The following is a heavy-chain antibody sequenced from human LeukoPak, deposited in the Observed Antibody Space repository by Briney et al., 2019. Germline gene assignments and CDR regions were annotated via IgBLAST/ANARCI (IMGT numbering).Heavy chain of an antibody. V-gene: IGHV3-30*18. CDR3: AKDLYGYDYEYGFVGYFDY. J-gene: IGHJ4*02. D-gene: IGHD5-12*01. CDR1: GFTFSSYS. Sequence: GGSLRLSCAASGFTFSSYSMTWVRQAPGKGLEWVAVISYDGSNKYYADSVKGRFTISRDNSKNTLYLQMNSLRAEDTAVYYCAKDLYGYDYEYGFVGYFDYWGQGTLVTVSS. CDR2: ISYDGSNK.